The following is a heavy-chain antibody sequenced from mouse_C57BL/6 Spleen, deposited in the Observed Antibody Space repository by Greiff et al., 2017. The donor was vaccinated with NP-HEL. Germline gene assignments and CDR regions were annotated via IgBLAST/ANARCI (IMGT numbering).Heavy chain of an antibody. V-gene: IGHV1-19*01. J-gene: IGHJ3*01. CDR2: INPYNGGT. D-gene: IGHD3-1*01. Sequence: DVKLQESGPVLVKPGASVKMSCKASGYTFTDYYMNWVKQSHGKSLEWIGVINPYNGGTSYNQKFKGKATLTVDKSSSTAYMELNSLTSEDSAVYYCARSGDGFAYWGQGTLVTVSA. CDR3: ARSGDGFAY. CDR1: GYTFTDYY.